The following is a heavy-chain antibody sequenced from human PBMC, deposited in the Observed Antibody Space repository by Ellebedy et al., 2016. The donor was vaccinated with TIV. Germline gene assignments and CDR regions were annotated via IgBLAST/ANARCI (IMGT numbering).Heavy chain of an antibody. Sequence: GGSLRLSXAASGFVFSDYGMHWVRQAPGKGLEWVAVIWRDVSNKYYADSVKGRFTVSRDNSENTLYLQMNSLRAEDTAVYYCVRAPRGQYYFDYWGQGTLVTVSS. CDR1: GFVFSDYG. D-gene: IGHD5-12*01. V-gene: IGHV3-33*01. CDR3: VRAPRGQYYFDY. J-gene: IGHJ4*02. CDR2: IWRDVSNK.